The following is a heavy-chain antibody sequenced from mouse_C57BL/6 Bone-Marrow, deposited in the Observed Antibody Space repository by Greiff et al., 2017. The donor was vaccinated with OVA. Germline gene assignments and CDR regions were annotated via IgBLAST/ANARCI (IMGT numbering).Heavy chain of an antibody. V-gene: IGHV1-69*01. J-gene: IGHJ1*03. D-gene: IGHD3-3*01. CDR1: GYTFTSYW. Sequence: VQLQQPGAELVMPGASVKLSCKASGYTFTSYWMHWVKQRPGQGLEWIGEIDPSDSYTNYNQKFKGKSTLTVDKYSSTAYMQLSSLTSEDSAVYYCASRAGTGYFDVWGTGTTVTVSS. CDR3: ASRAGTGYFDV. CDR2: IDPSDSYT.